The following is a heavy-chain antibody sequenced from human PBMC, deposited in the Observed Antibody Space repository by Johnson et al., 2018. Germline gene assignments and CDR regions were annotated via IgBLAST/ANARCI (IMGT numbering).Heavy chain of an antibody. CDR3: ATADPGPERHYCDGMDV. J-gene: IGHJ6*02. CDR1: GFTFSRFG. CDR2: ISWNSGSI. V-gene: IGHV3-9*01. Sequence: VQLVESGGGVVQPGRSLRLSCAASGFTFSRFGMHWVRKAPGKGLEWVSGISWNSGSIGYADSVKGRFTISRDNAKNSLYLQMNRLRAEDTALYFCATADPGPERHYCDGMDVWGQGTTVTVSS.